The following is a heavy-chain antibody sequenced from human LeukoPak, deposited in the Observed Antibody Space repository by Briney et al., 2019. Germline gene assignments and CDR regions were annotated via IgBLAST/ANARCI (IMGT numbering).Heavy chain of an antibody. CDR3: ARDLRRYFDWLSPSHFGY. J-gene: IGHJ4*02. CDR2: IYYSGST. D-gene: IGHD3-9*01. CDR1: GGSISSSSYY. V-gene: IGHV4-39*07. Sequence: PSETLSLTCTVSGGSISSSSYYWGWIRQPPGKGLEWIGSIYYSGSTYYNPSLKSRVTISVDTSKNQFSLKLSSVTAADTAVYYCARDLRRYFDWLSPSHFGYWGQGTLVTVSS.